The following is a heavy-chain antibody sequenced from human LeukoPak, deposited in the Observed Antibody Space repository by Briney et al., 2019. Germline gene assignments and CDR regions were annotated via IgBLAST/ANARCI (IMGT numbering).Heavy chain of an antibody. Sequence: LSLTFPVSGGSIRSYYWSWVRQPPEKGLEWIGNIVYTGRTNYNPSLKSRVTISIDTSKNQFSLRLNSVTAADTAVYYCARDSWWDGSKTFSDWFGPWGQGTLVTVSS. CDR3: ARDSWWDGSKTFSDWFGP. J-gene: IGHJ5*02. V-gene: IGHV4-59*01. CDR2: IVYTGRT. D-gene: IGHD3-10*01. CDR1: GGSIRSYY.